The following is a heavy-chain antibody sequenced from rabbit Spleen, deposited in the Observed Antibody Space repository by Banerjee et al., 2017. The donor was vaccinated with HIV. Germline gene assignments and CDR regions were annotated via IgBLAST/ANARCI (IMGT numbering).Heavy chain of an antibody. CDR3: VREVAARFKL. CDR2: IDPVFGIT. Sequence: QEQLVESGGGLVQPGGSLKLSCKASGFDFSSYGVSWVRQAPGKGLEWIGYIDPVFGITYFANWVNGRFTISSHNAQNTLFLQLNSLTAAGTATYFCVREVAARFKLWGQGPLVPVS. V-gene: IGHV1S47*01. J-gene: IGHJ4*01. CDR1: GFDFSSYG. D-gene: IGHD4-1*01.